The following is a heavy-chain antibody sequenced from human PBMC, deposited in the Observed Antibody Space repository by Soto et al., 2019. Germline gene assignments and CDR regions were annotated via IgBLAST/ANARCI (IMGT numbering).Heavy chain of an antibody. CDR3: ARVVYSSSSGVDYYYYYGMDV. J-gene: IGHJ6*02. D-gene: IGHD6-6*01. CDR1: GFTFSSYA. V-gene: IGHV3-30-3*01. Sequence: GGSLRLSCAASGFTFSSYAMHWVRQAPGKGLEWVAVISYDGSNKYYADSVKGRFTISRDNSKNTLYLQMNSLRAEDTAVYYCARVVYSSSSGVDYYYYYGMDVWGQGTTVTVSS. CDR2: ISYDGSNK.